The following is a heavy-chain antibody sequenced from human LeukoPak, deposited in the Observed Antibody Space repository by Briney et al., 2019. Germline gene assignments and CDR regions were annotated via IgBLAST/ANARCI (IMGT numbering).Heavy chain of an antibody. CDR3: ASPDGSCEQCAFDI. V-gene: IGHV3-73*01. D-gene: IGHD1-26*01. J-gene: IGHJ3*02. CDR2: IRSKANSYAT. Sequence: GGSLRLSCAASGFTFSGSAMHWVRQASGKGLEWVGRIRSKANSYATAYAASVKGRFTISRDDSKNTAYLQMNSLRAEDTAVYYCASPDGSCEQCAFDIWGQGTMVTVSS. CDR1: GFTFSGSA.